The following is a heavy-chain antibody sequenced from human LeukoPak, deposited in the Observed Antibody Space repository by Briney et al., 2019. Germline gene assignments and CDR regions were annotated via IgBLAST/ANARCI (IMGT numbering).Heavy chain of an antibody. D-gene: IGHD5-24*01. J-gene: IGHJ4*02. Sequence: SETLSLTCHVSGDSLRGYYWNWLRQPPGKGLEYIGNIYHSGSANYNPSLKSRVTISIDTSKKHFSLKLNSVTAAETAVYYCARSGGYNYHSLHYWGQGSLVTVSS. CDR3: ARSGGYNYHSLHY. V-gene: IGHV4-59*01. CDR1: GDSLRGYY. CDR2: IYHSGSA.